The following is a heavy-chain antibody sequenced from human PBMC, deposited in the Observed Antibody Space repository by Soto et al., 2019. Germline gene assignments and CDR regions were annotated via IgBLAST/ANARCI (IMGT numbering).Heavy chain of an antibody. D-gene: IGHD3-22*01. V-gene: IGHV1-69*01. CDR1: GGTFRRYT. Sequence: QVQLVQSGAEVKKPGSSVKVSCKASGGTFRRYTITWVRQAPGQGLEWMGGITPMFGTPNYAQKFRGRVTINADETTSTAYMELSSLRSEDTAMYFCARDGTLYDSRAYYYLYWGQGTLVTVSS. CDR2: ITPMFGTP. J-gene: IGHJ4*02. CDR3: ARDGTLYDSRAYYYLY.